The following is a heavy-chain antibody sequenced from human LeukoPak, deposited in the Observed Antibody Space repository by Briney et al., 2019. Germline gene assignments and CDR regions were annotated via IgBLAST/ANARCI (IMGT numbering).Heavy chain of an antibody. D-gene: IGHD3-16*01. J-gene: IGHJ3*02. CDR3: AKCAESYGNDAFDM. Sequence: GGSLRLSCAASEFTFSSFAMSWVRQAPGKGLEWVSYIRGGGAGALYADSVKGRFTISRDNSKGTMYLQMNSLRVEDTAVYYCAKCAESYGNDAFDMWGPGTMVTVSS. CDR2: IRGGGAGA. V-gene: IGHV3-23*01. CDR1: EFTFSSFA.